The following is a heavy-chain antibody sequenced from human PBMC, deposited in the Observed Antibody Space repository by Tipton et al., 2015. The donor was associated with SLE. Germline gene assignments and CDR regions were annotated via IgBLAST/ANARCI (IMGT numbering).Heavy chain of an antibody. J-gene: IGHJ4*02. V-gene: IGHV3-30*02. CDR2: IRYDGNVQ. CDR1: GFTFRTFG. CDR3: ATLEARGH. Sequence: SLILSCAASGFTFRTFGIHWVRQAPGKGLEWVAFIRYDGNVQFYSDSVTGRFTISRDNSRSTLYLQMNSLRPDDTAMYYCATLEARGHWGQGTLVTVPS.